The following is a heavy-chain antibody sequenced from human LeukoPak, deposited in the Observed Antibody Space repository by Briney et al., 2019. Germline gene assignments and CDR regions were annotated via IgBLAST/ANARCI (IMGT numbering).Heavy chain of an antibody. CDR2: ISSSGDTI. Sequence: SXXXXXXXYXXWIRQAPGXGLXXXSYISSSGDTIFYADSVKXRFTISRDKAKNSLYLQMNGLRDDDTDVYYCXXXXXXXXXXXXXXXXXXDYWXXXXXVTVSS. CDR1: XXXXXXXY. V-gene: IGHV3-11*04. J-gene: IGHJ4*01. CDR3: XXXXXXXXXXXXXXXXXXDY.